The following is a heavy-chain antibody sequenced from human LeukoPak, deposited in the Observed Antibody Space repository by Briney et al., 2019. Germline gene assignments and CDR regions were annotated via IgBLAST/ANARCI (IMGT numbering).Heavy chain of an antibody. Sequence: PSETLSLTCTVSGGSISSGGYYWSWIRQHPGKGLEWIGYIYYSGSTYYNPSLKSRVTISVDTSKNQFSLKLSSVTAADTAVYYCASSFQWQWLARSVYYYGMDVWGQGTTVTVSS. V-gene: IGHV4-31*03. CDR1: GGSISSGGYY. CDR3: ASSFQWQWLARSVYYYGMDV. D-gene: IGHD6-19*01. J-gene: IGHJ6*02. CDR2: IYYSGST.